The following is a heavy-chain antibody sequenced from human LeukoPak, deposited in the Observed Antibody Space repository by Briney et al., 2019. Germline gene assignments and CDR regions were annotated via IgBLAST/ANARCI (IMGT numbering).Heavy chain of an antibody. CDR2: INPNSGGT. V-gene: IGHV1-2*04. Sequence: GASVKVSCKASGYTFTGYYMHWMRQAPGRGLEWMGWINPNSGGTNYAQKFQGWVTMTRDTSISTAYMELSRLRSDDTAVYYCARGGGYDSSGYPHYWGQGTLVTVSS. CDR1: GYTFTGYY. D-gene: IGHD3-22*01. CDR3: ARGGGYDSSGYPHY. J-gene: IGHJ4*02.